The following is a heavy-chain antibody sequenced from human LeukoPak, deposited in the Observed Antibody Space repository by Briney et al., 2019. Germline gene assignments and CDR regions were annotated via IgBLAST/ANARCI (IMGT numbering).Heavy chain of an antibody. D-gene: IGHD6-13*01. CDR3: AREGIAAASIDP. CDR1: GYTFTSYA. Sequence: ASVKVSCKASGYTFTSYAMHWVRQAPGQRLEWMGWINAGNGNTKYSQEFQGRVTITRDTSASTAYMELSSLRSEDMAVYYCAREGIAAASIDPWGQGTLVTVSS. V-gene: IGHV1-3*03. J-gene: IGHJ5*02. CDR2: INAGNGNT.